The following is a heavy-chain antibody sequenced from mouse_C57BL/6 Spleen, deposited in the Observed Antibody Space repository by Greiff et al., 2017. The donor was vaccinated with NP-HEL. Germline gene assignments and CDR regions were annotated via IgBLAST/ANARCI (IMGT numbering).Heavy chain of an antibody. Sequence: VHVKQSVAELVRPGASVKLSCTASGFNIKNTYMHWVKQRPEQGLEWIGRIDPANGNTKYAPKFQGKATITADTSSNTAYLQLSSLTSEDTAIYYCARRAYGSSPPDYWGQGTTLTVSS. CDR3: ARRAYGSSPPDY. CDR1: GFNIKNTY. V-gene: IGHV14-3*01. D-gene: IGHD1-1*01. J-gene: IGHJ2*01. CDR2: IDPANGNT.